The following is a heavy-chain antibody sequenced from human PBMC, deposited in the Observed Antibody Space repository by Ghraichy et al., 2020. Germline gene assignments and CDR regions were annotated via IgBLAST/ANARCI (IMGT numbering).Heavy chain of an antibody. CDR3: ARTPSLYCGGDCYYHYYYYMDV. CDR2: ISSSGSTI. CDR1: GFTFSDYY. V-gene: IGHV3-11*01. J-gene: IGHJ6*03. Sequence: GGSLRLSCAASGFTFSDYYMSWIRQAPGKGLEWVSYISSSGSTIYSADSVKGRFTISRDNAKNSLSLQMNSLRAEDTAVYYCARTPSLYCGGDCYYHYYYYMDVWGKGTTVTVSS. D-gene: IGHD2-21*01.